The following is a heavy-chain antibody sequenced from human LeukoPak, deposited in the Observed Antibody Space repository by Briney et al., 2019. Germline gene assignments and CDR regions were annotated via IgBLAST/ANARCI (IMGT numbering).Heavy chain of an antibody. V-gene: IGHV4-30-2*01. CDR3: ARGIAAAHFDNFGY. CDR2: IYHSGST. CDR1: GGSISSGGYY. J-gene: IGHJ4*02. Sequence: SETLSLTCIVSGGSISSGGYYWSWIRQPPGKGLEWIGYIYHSGSTYYNPSLKSRVTISVDRSKNQFSLKLSSVTAADAAVYYCARGIAAAHFDNFGYWGQGTLVTVSS. D-gene: IGHD6-13*01.